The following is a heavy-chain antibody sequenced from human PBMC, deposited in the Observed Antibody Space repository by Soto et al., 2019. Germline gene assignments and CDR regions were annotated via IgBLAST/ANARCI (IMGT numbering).Heavy chain of an antibody. Sequence: PGGSLRLSCAASGFTFNSYTMAWVRQAPGKVLEWVSSISGSGSSPSYADSVQGRFIIYRDNSRTTLSLQMNSLGAEDTATYYCAKARCTGNSCYVPDYWGHGSLVTAPQ. CDR3: AKARCTGNSCYVPDY. CDR1: GFTFNSYT. V-gene: IGHV3-23*01. J-gene: IGHJ4*01. D-gene: IGHD2-8*02. CDR2: ISGSGSSP.